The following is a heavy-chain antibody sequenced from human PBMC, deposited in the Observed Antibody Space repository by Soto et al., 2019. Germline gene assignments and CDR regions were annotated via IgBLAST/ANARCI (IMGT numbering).Heavy chain of an antibody. CDR2: IYYRGNT. V-gene: IGHV4-39*01. Sequence: LQLQESGPGLVKPSETLALTCSVSGYSINSDNYYWGWIRQPTGKGLEWVGSIYYRGNTYYNPSLKSRVTISLDKSKSQFSLKLNSVTAADSDVYFWARLEVLATISYSFDYWGQGTLVTVSS. CDR1: GYSINSDNYY. CDR3: ARLEVLATISYSFDY. D-gene: IGHD2-8*02. J-gene: IGHJ4*02.